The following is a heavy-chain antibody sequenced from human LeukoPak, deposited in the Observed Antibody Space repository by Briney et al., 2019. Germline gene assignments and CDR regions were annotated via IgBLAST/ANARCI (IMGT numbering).Heavy chain of an antibody. J-gene: IGHJ6*02. CDR1: GGSISNYF. CDR3: ARPSEEYSYYYGMDV. CDR2: IYSSGST. V-gene: IGHV4-4*08. Sequence: SETLSLTCSVSGGSISNYFWTWIRQPPGKGLEWIGYIYSSGSTYYNPSLKSRVTISVDTPKNHFSLRLSSVTAADTAVYYCARPSEEYSYYYGMDVWGQGTTVTVSS.